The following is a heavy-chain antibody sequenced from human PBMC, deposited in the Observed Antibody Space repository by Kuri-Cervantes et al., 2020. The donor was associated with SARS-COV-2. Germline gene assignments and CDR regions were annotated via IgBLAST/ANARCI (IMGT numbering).Heavy chain of an antibody. V-gene: IGHV3-23*01. J-gene: IGHJ4*02. CDR2: LSGSGIST. CDR3: ASALLVVLDY. D-gene: IGHD3-22*01. Sequence: GGSLRLSCAASGFNFGNYAMTWVRQPPGKGLEWVSSLSGSGISTYYAGSVKGRFTISRDNSKNTLYLQMNSLRAEDTAVYYCASALLVVLDYWGQGTLVTVSS. CDR1: GFNFGNYA.